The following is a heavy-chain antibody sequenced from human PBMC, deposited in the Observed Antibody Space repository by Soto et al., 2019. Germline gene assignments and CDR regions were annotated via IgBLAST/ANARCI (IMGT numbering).Heavy chain of an antibody. J-gene: IGHJ6*02. CDR1: GYSFTSYW. CDR3: ARRIVVVPAATPYYYGMDV. V-gene: IGHV5-10-1*01. Sequence: GESLKISCKGSGYSFTSYWISWVRQMPGKGLEWMGRIDPSDSYTNYSPSFQGHVTISAGKSIGTAYLQWSSLKASDTAMFYCARRIVVVPAATPYYYGMDVWGQGTTVTVSS. D-gene: IGHD2-2*01. CDR2: IDPSDSYT.